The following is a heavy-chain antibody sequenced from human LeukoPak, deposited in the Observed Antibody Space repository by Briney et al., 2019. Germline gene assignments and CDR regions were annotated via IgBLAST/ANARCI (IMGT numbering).Heavy chain of an antibody. CDR1: EFTFSNYD. CDR3: AKDQAVAGHPLDY. Sequence: GGSLRLSCTASEFTFSNYDMHWVRQAPGQGLEWVAFIRYDGNNKYYADSVQGRFTISRDNSTNTLYLQLNSLRAEDTAVYYCAKDQAVAGHPLDYWGQGTLVTVSS. D-gene: IGHD6-19*01. CDR2: IRYDGNNK. V-gene: IGHV3-30*02. J-gene: IGHJ4*02.